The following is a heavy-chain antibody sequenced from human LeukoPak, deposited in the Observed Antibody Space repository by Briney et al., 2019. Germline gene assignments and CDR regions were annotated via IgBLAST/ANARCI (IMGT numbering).Heavy chain of an antibody. Sequence: GGSLRLSCAASGFTFSSYAMTWVRQAPGKGLEWVSSISGSGGSTYYADSVKGRFTISRDNSKNTLSLQMNSLRDEDTAVYYCATYLGAGTYFDNWGQGAQVTVSS. CDR2: ISGSGGST. D-gene: IGHD3-10*01. CDR1: GFTFSSYA. V-gene: IGHV3-23*01. J-gene: IGHJ4*02. CDR3: ATYLGAGTYFDN.